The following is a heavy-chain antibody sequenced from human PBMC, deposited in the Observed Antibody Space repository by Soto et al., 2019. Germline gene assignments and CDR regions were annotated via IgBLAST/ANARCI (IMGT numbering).Heavy chain of an antibody. V-gene: IGHV3-30*18. J-gene: IGHJ4*02. CDR2: ISYDGSNK. D-gene: IGHD1-1*01. CDR1: GFTFSSYG. CDR3: AKQREYPTGSEYYFDY. Sequence: GGSLRLSCAASGFTFSSYGMHWVRQAPGKGLEWVAVISYDGSNKYYADSVKGRFTISRDNSKNTLYLQMNSLRAEDTAVYYCAKQREYPTGSEYYFDYWGQGTPVTVS.